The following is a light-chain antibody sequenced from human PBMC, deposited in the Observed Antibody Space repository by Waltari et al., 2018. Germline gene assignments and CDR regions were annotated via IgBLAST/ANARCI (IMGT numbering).Light chain of an antibody. J-gene: IGKJ1*01. CDR1: QSLVYSDGNTY. V-gene: IGKV2-30*01. Sequence: VVMTQSPLSLPVTLGQPASISCRSSQSLVYSDGNTYLNWFQQRPGQSPRRLIYKVSHRESGVPDRFRGSWSGTDFTLKISRVEAEDVGVYYCMQGTHWPPSLFGQGTKVEIK. CDR2: KVS. CDR3: MQGTHWPPSL.